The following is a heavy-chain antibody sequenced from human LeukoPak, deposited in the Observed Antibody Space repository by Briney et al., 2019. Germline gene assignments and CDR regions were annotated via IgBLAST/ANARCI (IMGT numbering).Heavy chain of an antibody. CDR1: GYTFTGYY. D-gene: IGHD3-16*01. J-gene: IGHJ4*02. Sequence: ASVKVSCKASGYTFTGYYMHWVRQDPGQGLEWMGWINPNSGDTKYSQEFQGRVTMTRDTSISTAYMEPSRLRSDDTAVYYCATQRGSYLWGTDFDYWGQGTLVTVSS. V-gene: IGHV1-2*02. CDR2: INPNSGDT. CDR3: ATQRGSYLWGTDFDY.